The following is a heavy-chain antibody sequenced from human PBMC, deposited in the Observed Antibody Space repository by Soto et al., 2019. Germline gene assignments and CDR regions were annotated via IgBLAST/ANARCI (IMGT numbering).Heavy chain of an antibody. CDR1: GFIVSDNY. D-gene: IGHD6-13*01. V-gene: IGHV3-66*01. CDR3: ARYRFSNSWFGY. Sequence: GGSLRLSCAASGFIVSDNYMSWVRQAPGKGLEWVSIIYSGGSTYYADSVKGRFTISRDNSKNTLYLQMNSLRADDTAVYYCARYRFSNSWFGYWGQGTLVTVSS. J-gene: IGHJ4*02. CDR2: IYSGGST.